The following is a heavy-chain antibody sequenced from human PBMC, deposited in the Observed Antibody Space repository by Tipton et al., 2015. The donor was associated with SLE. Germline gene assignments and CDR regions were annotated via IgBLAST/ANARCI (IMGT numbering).Heavy chain of an antibody. Sequence: TLSLTCTVSGGSISSYYWSWIRQPPGKGLEWIGSIYHSGSTYYNPSLKSRVTISVDTSKNQFSLKLSSVTAADTAVYYCAREGIVVVPAAIRAFDIWGQGTMVTVSS. CDR2: IYHSGST. V-gene: IGHV4-38-2*02. CDR1: GGSISSYY. CDR3: AREGIVVVPAAIRAFDI. D-gene: IGHD2-2*01. J-gene: IGHJ3*02.